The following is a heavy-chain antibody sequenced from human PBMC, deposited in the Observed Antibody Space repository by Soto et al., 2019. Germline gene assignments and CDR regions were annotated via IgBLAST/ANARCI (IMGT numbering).Heavy chain of an antibody. Sequence: PGESLKISCKGSGYSFTSYWIGWVRQMPGKGLEWMGIIYPGDSDTRYSPSFQGQVTISADKSISTAYLQWSSLKASDTAMYYCARQKGSITIFEPPDHWGQGTLVTVYS. V-gene: IGHV5-51*01. J-gene: IGHJ4*02. CDR3: ARQKGSITIFEPPDH. D-gene: IGHD3-3*01. CDR2: IYPGDSDT. CDR1: GYSFTSYW.